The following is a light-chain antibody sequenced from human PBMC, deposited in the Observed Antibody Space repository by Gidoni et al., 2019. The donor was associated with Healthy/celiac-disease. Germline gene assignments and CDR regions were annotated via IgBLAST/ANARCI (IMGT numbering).Light chain of an antibody. J-gene: IGLJ2*01. CDR2: QDN. V-gene: IGLV3-1*01. CDR3: QAWDSSTGV. Sequence: SYALTQPPSVSVSPGQTASITCSGDELGDKYVCWYQQKPGQSPVLVIYQDNRRPSGIPERFSGSNSGNTATLTISGTQAMDEADYYCQAWDSSTGVFGGGTKLTVL. CDR1: ELGDKY.